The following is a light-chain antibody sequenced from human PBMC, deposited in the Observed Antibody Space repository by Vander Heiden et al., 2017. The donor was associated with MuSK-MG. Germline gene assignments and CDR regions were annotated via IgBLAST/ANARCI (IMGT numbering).Light chain of an antibody. V-gene: IGLV1-47*02. J-gene: IGLJ3*02. CDR3: ASGDDSRSAWL. CDR1: RSNIGGNY. Sequence: QSVLTQPPSASGTPGQRVTISCSGSRSNIGGNYVYWYQQLPGTAPQLLIHSNDQGASGVPDRCSGSKSGTSASLAISGLRAEDEADYYCASGDDSRSAWLFGGGTKLTVL. CDR2: SND.